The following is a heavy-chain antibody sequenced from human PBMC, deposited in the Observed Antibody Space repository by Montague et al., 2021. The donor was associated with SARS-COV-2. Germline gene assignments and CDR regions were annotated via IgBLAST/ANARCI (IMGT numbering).Heavy chain of an antibody. CDR1: GDSMNNYY. CDR2: INYSRST. CDR3: ARAPIYRSSWYAYFDY. D-gene: IGHD6-13*01. J-gene: IGHJ4*02. Sequence: SETLSLTCTVSGDSMNNYYWSWIRQLPGKGLEWIGYINYSRSTHYNPSLQSRVTLSKDASKNQFSLRLTSVTAAGTAMYFCARAPIYRSSWYAYFDYWGQGTLVTVSS. V-gene: IGHV4-59*01.